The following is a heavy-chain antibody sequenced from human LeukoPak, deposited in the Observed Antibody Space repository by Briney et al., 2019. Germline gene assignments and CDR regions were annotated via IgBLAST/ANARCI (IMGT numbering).Heavy chain of an antibody. CDR1: GYTFTRDY. J-gene: IGHJ5*02. V-gene: IGHV1-46*01. CDR2: INPSGGSA. D-gene: IGHD1-7*01. CDR3: ARGTIEGFDP. Sequence: GASVKVSCKASGYTFTRDYIHWVRQVFRQGLEWMGIINPSGGSATYAQKFQGRVTMTREMSTSTVYMELSSLKSEDTAVYYCARGTIEGFDPWGQGTLVTVSS.